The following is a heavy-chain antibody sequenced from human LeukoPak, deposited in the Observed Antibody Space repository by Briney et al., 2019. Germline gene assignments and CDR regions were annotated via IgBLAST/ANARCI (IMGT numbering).Heavy chain of an antibody. D-gene: IGHD1-26*01. J-gene: IGHJ4*02. CDR2: IYSGGST. CDR1: GFTVSSNY. CDR3: ARVLGSGSYYHYFDY. V-gene: IGHV3-66*01. Sequence: GGSLRLSCAASGFTVSSNYMSWVRQAPGKGLEWVSVIYSGGSTYYADSVKGRFTISRDNSKNTLYLQMNSLRAGDTAVYYCARVLGSGSYYHYFDYWGQGTLVTVSS.